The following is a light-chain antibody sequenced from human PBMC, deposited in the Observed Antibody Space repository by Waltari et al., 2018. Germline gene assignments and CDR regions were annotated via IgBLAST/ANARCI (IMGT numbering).Light chain of an antibody. Sequence: QSVLTQPPSVSGAPGQRVTISCTGSSPTIGAGYDVHWYQQLPGTAPKLLIYCNGNRPSGVPDRFSGSKSGTSASLASTGLQAEDEADYYCQSYDSSLSGPVVFGGGTKLTVL. V-gene: IGLV1-40*01. CDR1: SPTIGAGYD. CDR2: CNG. J-gene: IGLJ2*01. CDR3: QSYDSSLSGPVV.